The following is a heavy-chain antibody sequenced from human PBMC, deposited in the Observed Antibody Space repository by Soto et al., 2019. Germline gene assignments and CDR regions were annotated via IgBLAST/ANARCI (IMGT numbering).Heavy chain of an antibody. CDR3: ARDKDRLQLGGNYYYVLEV. CDR2: IMPVFPTP. D-gene: IGHD3-3*02. CDR1: GGTFSTSA. Sequence: QVQLVHSGAEVKKPGSSVKVSCKTYGGTFSTSAISWVRQAPGQGLEWVGGIMPVFPTPDYAKNFQGRVTSSADDATTTAYLGLTSLRADDTAVYYCARDKDRLQLGGNYYYVLEVWGQGTAITVSS. J-gene: IGHJ6*02. V-gene: IGHV1-69*12.